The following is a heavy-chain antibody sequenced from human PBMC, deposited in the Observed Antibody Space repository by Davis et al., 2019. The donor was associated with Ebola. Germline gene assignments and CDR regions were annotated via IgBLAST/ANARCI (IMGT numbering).Heavy chain of an antibody. J-gene: IGHJ4*02. CDR2: ISAYNGNT. CDR3: ARASLRFLEWFGSSFDY. D-gene: IGHD3-3*01. Sequence: AASVKVSCKASGYTFTSYGISWVRQAPGQGLEWMGWISAYNGNTNYAQKLQGRVTMTTDTSTSTAYMELRSLRSDDTAVYYCARASLRFLEWFGSSFDYWGQGTLVTVSS. CDR1: GYTFTSYG. V-gene: IGHV1-18*01.